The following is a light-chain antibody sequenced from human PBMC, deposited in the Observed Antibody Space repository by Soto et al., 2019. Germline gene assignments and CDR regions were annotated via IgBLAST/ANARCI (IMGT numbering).Light chain of an antibody. Sequence: DAVMTQSPLSLPVPLGQPVSMXXRSXQSLVYSDGNTYLNGFQQRPGQSPRXXIYDVSNRDSGVPERFSGSGAGTDFTLKISRVEAEDVGVYYCMQGTHWTRTFGQGTKVDIK. V-gene: IGKV2-30*01. CDR1: QSLVYSDGNTY. J-gene: IGKJ1*01. CDR2: DVS. CDR3: MQGTHWTRT.